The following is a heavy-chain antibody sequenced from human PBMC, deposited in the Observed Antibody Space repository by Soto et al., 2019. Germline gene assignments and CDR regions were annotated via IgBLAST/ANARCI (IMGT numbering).Heavy chain of an antibody. CDR2: ISSNGGST. Sequence: GGSLRLSCAASGFTFSSYAMHWVRQAPGKGLEYVSAISSNGGSTYYANSVKGRFTMSRDNSKNTLYLQMNSLRAEDTAVYYCAKGGRMVRGVRSYGMDVWGQGTTVTVSS. D-gene: IGHD3-10*01. V-gene: IGHV3-64*01. J-gene: IGHJ6*02. CDR1: GFTFSSYA. CDR3: AKGGRMVRGVRSYGMDV.